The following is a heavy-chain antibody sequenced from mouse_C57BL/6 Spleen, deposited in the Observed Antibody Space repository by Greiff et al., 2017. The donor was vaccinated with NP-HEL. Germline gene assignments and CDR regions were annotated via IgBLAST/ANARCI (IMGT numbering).Heavy chain of an antibody. J-gene: IGHJ3*01. CDR3: ARGTAQAPWFAY. V-gene: IGHV1-80*01. CDR2: IYPGDGDT. D-gene: IGHD3-2*02. Sequence: QVQLQQSGAELVKPGASVKISCKASGYAFSSYWMNWVKQRPGKGLEWIGQIYPGDGDTNYNGKVKGKATLTADKSSSTAYMQLSSLTSEDSAVYFCARGTAQAPWFAYWGQGTLVTVSA. CDR1: GYAFSSYW.